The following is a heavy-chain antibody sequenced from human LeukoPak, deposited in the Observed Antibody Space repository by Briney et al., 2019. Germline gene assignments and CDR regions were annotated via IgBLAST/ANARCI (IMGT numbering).Heavy chain of an antibody. CDR1: GYTFSSYG. CDR2: ISAYNGNT. CDR3: ARETSQKGAHYMDV. J-gene: IGHJ6*03. Sequence: GASVKVSCKASGYTFSSYGISWVRQAPGQGLEWMGWISAYNGNTNYAQKLQGRVTMTTDTSTSTAYMELRSLRSDDTAVYYCARETSQKGAHYMDVRGKGTTVTISS. V-gene: IGHV1-18*01. D-gene: IGHD3-16*01.